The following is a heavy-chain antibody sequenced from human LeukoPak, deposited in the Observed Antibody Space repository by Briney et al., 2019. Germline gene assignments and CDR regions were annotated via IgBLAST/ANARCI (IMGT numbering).Heavy chain of an antibody. CDR3: ARAHLYCTNGVCLEYFQH. Sequence: GASVKVSCKASGGTFSSYAISWVRQAPGQGLEWMGIINPSGGSTSYAQKFQGRVTMTRDTSTSTVYMELSSLRSEDTAVYYCARAHLYCTNGVCLEYFQHWGQGTLVTVSS. D-gene: IGHD2-8*01. CDR2: INPSGGST. CDR1: GGTFSSYA. J-gene: IGHJ1*01. V-gene: IGHV1-46*03.